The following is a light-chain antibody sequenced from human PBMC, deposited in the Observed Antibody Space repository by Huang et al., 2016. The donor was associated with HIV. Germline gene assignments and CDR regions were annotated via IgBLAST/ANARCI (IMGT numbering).Light chain of an antibody. CDR2: EAS. V-gene: IGKV3-11*01. Sequence: EIVLTQSPATLSLSPGERATLSCRASQSFSSYLAWYQQKPGQAPRLLIYEASYRATGVPVRFSGSGSGTDFTLTSSSLEPEDFAVYHCQQRTDWPAFGQGTRLEIK. J-gene: IGKJ5*01. CDR1: QSFSSY. CDR3: QQRTDWPA.